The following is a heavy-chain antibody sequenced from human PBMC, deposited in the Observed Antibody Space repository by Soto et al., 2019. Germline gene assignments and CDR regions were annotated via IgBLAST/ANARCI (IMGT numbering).Heavy chain of an antibody. J-gene: IGHJ6*02. CDR1: GGTFSSYA. CDR3: PRLNDILTGYYTLDYYGMDV. CDR2: IIPIFGTA. V-gene: IGHV1-69*06. Sequence: QVQLVQSGAEVKKPGSSVKVSCKASGGTFSSYAISWVRQAPGQGLEWMGGIIPIFGTANYAQKFQGRVTITADKSTSTAYMELSSLRSEDTAVYYCPRLNDILTGYYTLDYYGMDVWGQGTTVTVSS. D-gene: IGHD3-9*01.